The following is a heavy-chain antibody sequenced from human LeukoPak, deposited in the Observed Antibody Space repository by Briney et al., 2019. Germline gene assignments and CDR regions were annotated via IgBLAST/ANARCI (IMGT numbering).Heavy chain of an antibody. CDR2: IYYSGST. D-gene: IGHD2-8*01. CDR3: ARHDPYCTNGVCYINWFDP. CDR1: GGSISSSSYY. Sequence: SETLSLTCTVSGGSISSSSYYWGWIRQPPGKGLEGIGSIYYSGSTFYNPSLKSRVTISVDTSKNQFSLKLSSVTAADTAVYYCARHDPYCTNGVCYINWFDPWGQGTLVTVSS. V-gene: IGHV4-39*01. J-gene: IGHJ5*02.